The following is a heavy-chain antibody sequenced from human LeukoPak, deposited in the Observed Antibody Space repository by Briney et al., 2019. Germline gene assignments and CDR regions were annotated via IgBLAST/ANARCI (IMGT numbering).Heavy chain of an antibody. CDR2: IYTSGST. CDR1: GDSISTYY. Sequence: KSSETLSLTCTVSGDSISTYYWSWIRQPAGKGLEWIGRIYTSGSTNYNPSLKSRVTMSVDTSKNQFSLKLTSVTAADTAVYYCARVRSGSNDYWGQGTLVTVSS. V-gene: IGHV4-4*07. D-gene: IGHD1-26*01. J-gene: IGHJ4*02. CDR3: ARVRSGSNDY.